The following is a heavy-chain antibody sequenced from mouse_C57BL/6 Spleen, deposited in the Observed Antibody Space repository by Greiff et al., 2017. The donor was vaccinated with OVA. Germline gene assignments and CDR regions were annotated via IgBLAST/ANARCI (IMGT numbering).Heavy chain of an antibody. V-gene: IGHV1-59*01. CDR1: GYTFTSYW. Sequence: QVQLKQPGAELVRPGTSVKLSCKASGYTFTSYWMHWVKQRPGQGLEWIGVIDPSDSYTNYNQKFKGKATLTVDTSSSTAYMQLSSLTSEDSAVYYCAYDGDYWGQGTTLTVSS. J-gene: IGHJ2*01. D-gene: IGHD2-3*01. CDR3: AYDGDY. CDR2: IDPSDSYT.